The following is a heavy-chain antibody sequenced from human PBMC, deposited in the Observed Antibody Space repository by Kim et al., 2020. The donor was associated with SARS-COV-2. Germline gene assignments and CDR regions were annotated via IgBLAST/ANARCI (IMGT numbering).Heavy chain of an antibody. J-gene: IGHJ4*02. V-gene: IGHV3-11*01. Sequence: DAVRGRCTSSRDNAKNSLYRQMNSLRAEDTAVYYCARGSDQLGGLCPFDYWGQGTLVTVSS. D-gene: IGHD3-16*01. CDR3: ARGSDQLGGLCPFDY.